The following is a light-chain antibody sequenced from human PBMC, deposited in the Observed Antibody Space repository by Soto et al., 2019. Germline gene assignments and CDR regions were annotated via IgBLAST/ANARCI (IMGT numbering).Light chain of an antibody. Sequence: EIVLTQSPGTLSLSPGERATLSCRASQSVSSSYLAWYQQKPGQAPRLLIYGASSRATGIPDRFSGSGSGKDFTLTISRLEPEDFAVYYCQQYNNWKTFGQGTKV. CDR2: GAS. J-gene: IGKJ1*01. CDR3: QQYNNWKT. CDR1: QSVSSSY. V-gene: IGKV3-20*01.